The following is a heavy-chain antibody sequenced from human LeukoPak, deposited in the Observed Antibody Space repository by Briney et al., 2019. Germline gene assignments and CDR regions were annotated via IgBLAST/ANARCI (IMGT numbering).Heavy chain of an antibody. CDR2: LKSKTDGGTT. J-gene: IGHJ3*02. V-gene: IGHV3-15*01. Sequence: GASLRLSCAVSDFPFTRAWMTWVRQAPGKGLEWVGRLKSKTDGGTTDYAAPMKGTFSISRDDSKNTLYLQMNSLGTEDTAMYYCTTCGYDRCGAFDIWGQGTVVTVSS. CDR3: TTCGYDRCGAFDI. CDR1: DFPFTRAW. D-gene: IGHD5-12*01.